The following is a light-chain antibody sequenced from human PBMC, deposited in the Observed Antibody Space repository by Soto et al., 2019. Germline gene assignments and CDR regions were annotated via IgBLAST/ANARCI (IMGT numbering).Light chain of an antibody. CDR1: SSDVGGYNY. V-gene: IGLV2-14*01. J-gene: IGLJ3*02. Sequence: QSALTQPASVSGSPGQSIAISCTGTSSDVGGYNYVSWYQQPPGIAPKLIIYEVSNRPSGVSNRFSGSKSGNTASLTISGLQAEDEADYYCSSYTTTSTRVFGGGTKLTVL. CDR2: EVS. CDR3: SSYTTTSTRV.